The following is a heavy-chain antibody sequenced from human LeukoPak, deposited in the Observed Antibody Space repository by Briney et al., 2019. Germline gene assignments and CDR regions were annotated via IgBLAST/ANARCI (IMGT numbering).Heavy chain of an antibody. CDR3: ARGSGIITGIDE. CDR2: IKDDGSHT. D-gene: IGHD6-25*01. CDR1: GFTFSSHW. J-gene: IGHJ4*02. V-gene: IGHV3-74*01. Sequence: TGGSLRLSCAASGFTFSSHWMHWVRQAPGKGLVWVSRIKDDGSHTNYADSVKGRFTISRDNAKNTLSLQMKSLRAEDTAVYYCARGSGIITGIDEWGQGTLVTVSS.